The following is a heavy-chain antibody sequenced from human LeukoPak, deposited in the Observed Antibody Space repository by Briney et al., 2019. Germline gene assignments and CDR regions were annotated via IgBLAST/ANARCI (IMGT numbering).Heavy chain of an antibody. J-gene: IGHJ4*02. V-gene: IGHV4-34*01. D-gene: IGHD2-2*01. CDR2: INHSGST. CDR1: GGSFSGYY. CDR3: ARVAMTEFGGIDY. Sequence: SETLSLTCAVYGGSFSGYYWSWIRQPPGKGLEWIGEINHSGSTNYNPSLKSRVTISVDTSKNQFSLKLSSVTAADTAVYYCARVAMTEFGGIDYWGQGTLVTVSS.